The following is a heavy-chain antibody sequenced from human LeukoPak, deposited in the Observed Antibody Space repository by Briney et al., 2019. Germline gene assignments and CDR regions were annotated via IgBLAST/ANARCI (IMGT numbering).Heavy chain of an antibody. V-gene: IGHV4-59*01. CDR2: IYCSGST. J-gene: IGHJ4*02. D-gene: IGHD1-26*01. CDR3: ARGGGWELLLYY. CDR1: GGSISSYY. Sequence: SETLSLTCTVSGGSISSYYWSWIRQPPGKGLEWIGYIYCSGSTNYNPSLKSRVTISVDTSKNQFSLKLSSVTAADTAVYYCARGGGWELLLYYWGQGTLVTVSS.